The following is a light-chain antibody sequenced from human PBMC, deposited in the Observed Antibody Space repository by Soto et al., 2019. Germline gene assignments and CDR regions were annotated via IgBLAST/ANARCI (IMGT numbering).Light chain of an antibody. CDR3: QQRSNWIT. J-gene: IGKJ5*01. V-gene: IGKV3-11*01. CDR2: DTS. Sequence: EIVLTQSPATLSVSPGERATLSCRASQSVSSKLAWYRQRPGQAPRLVIYDTSTRATGIPARFSGSGSGTDFILTISSLEPEDFAIYYCQQRSNWITFGQGTRLEIK. CDR1: QSVSSK.